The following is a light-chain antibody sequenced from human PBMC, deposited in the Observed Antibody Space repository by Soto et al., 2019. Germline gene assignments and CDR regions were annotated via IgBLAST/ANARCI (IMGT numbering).Light chain of an antibody. Sequence: DIQMTQSPSTLSASVGDKVTITCRASQSISSWLAWYQQKPGKAPKLLLYDASSLESGVPSRFSGSGCGTEFTRTFIRLQHDDFATYYCQQYNSYRTFGQWTKWEIK. CDR2: DAS. J-gene: IGKJ1*01. CDR3: QQYNSYRT. V-gene: IGKV1-5*01. CDR1: QSISSW.